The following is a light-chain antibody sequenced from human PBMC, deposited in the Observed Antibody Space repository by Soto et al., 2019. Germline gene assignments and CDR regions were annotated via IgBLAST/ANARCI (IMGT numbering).Light chain of an antibody. V-gene: IGLV2-23*02. CDR1: SSDVGSYNL. J-gene: IGLJ1*01. Sequence: QSVLTQPASVSGSPGQSINISCTGTSSDVGSYNLVSWYQQHPGKAPKLMIYEVSKRPSGVSNRFSGSKSGNTASLTISGLQADDEADYYCCSYAGSSTPLIFGAGTNVTVL. CDR3: CSYAGSSTPLI. CDR2: EVS.